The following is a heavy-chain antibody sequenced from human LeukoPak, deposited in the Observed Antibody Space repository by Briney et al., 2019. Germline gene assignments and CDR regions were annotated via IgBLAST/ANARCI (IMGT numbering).Heavy chain of an antibody. Sequence: PGGSLRLSCAASGFTFSSYAMSWVRQAPGKGLEWVSAISGSGGSTYYADSVKGRFTISRDNSKNTLYLQMNSLRAEDTAVYYCAKAGDCGGDCYSDWFDPWGQGTLVTVSS. CDR2: ISGSGGST. CDR1: GFTFSSYA. V-gene: IGHV3-23*01. J-gene: IGHJ5*02. D-gene: IGHD2-21*02. CDR3: AKAGDCGGDCYSDWFDP.